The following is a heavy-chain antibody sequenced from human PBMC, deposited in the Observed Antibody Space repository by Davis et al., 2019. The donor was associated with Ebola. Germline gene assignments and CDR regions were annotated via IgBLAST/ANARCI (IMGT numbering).Heavy chain of an antibody. CDR1: GGSFSGYY. CDR3: ARCNYDILTGYYNP. J-gene: IGHJ5*02. CDR2: INHSGST. V-gene: IGHV4-34*01. D-gene: IGHD3-9*01. Sequence: MPSETLSLTCAVYGGSFSGYYWSWIRQPPGKGLEWIGEINHSGSTNYNPSLKSRVTIPVDTSKNQFSLKLSSVTAADTAVYYCARCNYDILTGYYNPWGQGTLVTVSS.